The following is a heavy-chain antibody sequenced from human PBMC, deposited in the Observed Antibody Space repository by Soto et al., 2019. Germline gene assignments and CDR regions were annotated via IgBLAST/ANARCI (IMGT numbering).Heavy chain of an antibody. Sequence: SQTHSLTCAITGDSVSSNSDGWSWVRQSPASRREWLGRSSYRSKWYYEHAVSVRGRITINPGTSKYQYPQQLNAVTPEDTAEYFSARKEKYSGRTFHYWGHGTLVTVSS. CDR2: SSYRSKWYY. V-gene: IGHV6-1*01. J-gene: IGHJ4*01. CDR3: ARKEKYSGRTFHY. D-gene: IGHD5-12*01. CDR1: GDSVSSNSDG.